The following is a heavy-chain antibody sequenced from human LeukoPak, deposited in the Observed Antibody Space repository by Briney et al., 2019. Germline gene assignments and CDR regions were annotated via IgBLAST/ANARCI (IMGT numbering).Heavy chain of an antibody. CDR3: ARDLYYYGSGSFGKYYYYGMDV. J-gene: IGHJ6*02. V-gene: IGHV3-30*09. CDR1: GFIFSGYA. Sequence: GGSLRLSCVASGFIFSGYAMHWVRQAPGKGLEWVAVISYDGSNKYYADSVKGRFAISRDNSKNTLYLQMNSLRAEDTAVYYCARDLYYYGSGSFGKYYYYGMDVWGQGTTVTVSS. D-gene: IGHD3-10*01. CDR2: ISYDGSNK.